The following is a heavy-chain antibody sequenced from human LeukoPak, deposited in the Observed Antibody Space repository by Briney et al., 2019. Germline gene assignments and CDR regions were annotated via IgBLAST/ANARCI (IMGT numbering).Heavy chain of an antibody. V-gene: IGHV3-23*01. J-gene: IGHJ4*02. CDR3: AKHPACSGGSCDGGYFDY. D-gene: IGHD2-15*01. CDR1: GFTFSSYA. Sequence: GGSLRLSCAASGFTFSSYAMSWVRQAPGKGLEWVSTFSHNGASTYYADSVKGRFTLSRDNSKNTLYLQMSSLRAEDTAVYYCAKHPACSGGSCDGGYFDYWGQGTLVTVSS. CDR2: FSHNGAST.